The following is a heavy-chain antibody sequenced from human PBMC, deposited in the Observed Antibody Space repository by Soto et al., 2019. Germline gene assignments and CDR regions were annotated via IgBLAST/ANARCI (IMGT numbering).Heavy chain of an antibody. Sequence: SETLSLTCTVSGGSISSSSYYWGWIRQPPGKWLEWIGSIYYSGSTYYNPSLKSRVTISVDTSKNQFSLKLSSVTAADTAVYYCLSRGFFYYYYGMDVWGQGTTVTVSS. CDR1: GGSISSSSYY. CDR2: IYYSGST. CDR3: LSRGFFYYYYGMDV. J-gene: IGHJ6*02. D-gene: IGHD3-10*01. V-gene: IGHV4-39*01.